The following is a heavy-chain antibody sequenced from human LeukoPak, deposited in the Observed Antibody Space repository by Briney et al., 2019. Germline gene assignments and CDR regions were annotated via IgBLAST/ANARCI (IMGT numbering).Heavy chain of an antibody. CDR1: GFTFSNYG. CDR3: ASGSSSWQDY. Sequence: GGSLRLSCAASGFTFSNYGIHWVRQAPGKGLEWVAFIYYDGSSKYYADSVKGRFTISRDNSKNTVYLQMNSLRAEDTALYYCASGSSSWQDYWGQGTLVTVSS. J-gene: IGHJ4*02. V-gene: IGHV3-30*12. D-gene: IGHD6-13*01. CDR2: IYYDGSSK.